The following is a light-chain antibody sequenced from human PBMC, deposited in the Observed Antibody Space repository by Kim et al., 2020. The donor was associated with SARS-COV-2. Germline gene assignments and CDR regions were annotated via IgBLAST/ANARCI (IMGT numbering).Light chain of an antibody. CDR3: MQGTEWPRP. CDR1: QSLVHTDGNTY. V-gene: IGKV2-30*02. Sequence: DVVMTQSPLSLPVTLGQPASISCRSSQSLVHTDGNTYLNWFQQRPGQSPRRLIYKVSNRDSGVPDRFSGSGSGTDFTLKISRVEAEDVGVYYCMQGTEWPRPFGQGTKVDIK. J-gene: IGKJ1*01. CDR2: KVS.